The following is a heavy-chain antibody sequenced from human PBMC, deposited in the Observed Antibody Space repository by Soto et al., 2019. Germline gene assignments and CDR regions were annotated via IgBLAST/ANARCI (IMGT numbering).Heavy chain of an antibody. Sequence: XGSLGLSCAASGFTISSYAMSWVRQAPGKGLEWVSAISGSGGRTYYADSVMSRFTISRDNSKNTLYLQMNSLRAEDTAVYSCAKLVTARCFDYWGQGTLVTVSS. D-gene: IGHD2-2*01. V-gene: IGHV3-23*01. J-gene: IGHJ4*02. CDR3: AKLVTARCFDY. CDR2: ISGSGGRT. CDR1: GFTISSYA.